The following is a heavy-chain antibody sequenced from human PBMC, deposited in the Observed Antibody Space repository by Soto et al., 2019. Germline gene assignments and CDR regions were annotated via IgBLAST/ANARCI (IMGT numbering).Heavy chain of an antibody. CDR2: INHSGST. CDR3: ARGQWRGYYYYYGMDV. CDR1: GGSSSGYY. J-gene: IGHJ6*02. D-gene: IGHD6-19*01. Sequence: SETLSLTCSVYGGSSSGYYWSWIRQPPGKGLEWIGEINHSGSTNYNPSLKSRVTISVDTSKNQFSLKLSSVTAADTAVYYCARGQWRGYYYYYGMDVWGQGTTVTVSS. V-gene: IGHV4-34*01.